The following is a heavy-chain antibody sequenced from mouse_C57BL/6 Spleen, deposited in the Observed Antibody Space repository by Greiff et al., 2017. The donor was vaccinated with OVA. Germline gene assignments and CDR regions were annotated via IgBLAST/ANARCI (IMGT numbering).Heavy chain of an antibody. J-gene: IGHJ4*01. CDR2: INPSSGYT. Sequence: VQVVESGAELARPGASVKMSCKASGYTFTSYTMHWVKQRPGQGLEWIGYINPSSGYTKYNQKFKDKATLTADKSSSTAYMQLSSLTSEDSAVYYCAGDYDFYAMDYWGQGTSVTVSS. CDR1: GYTFTSYT. V-gene: IGHV1-4*01. CDR3: AGDYDFYAMDY. D-gene: IGHD2-4*01.